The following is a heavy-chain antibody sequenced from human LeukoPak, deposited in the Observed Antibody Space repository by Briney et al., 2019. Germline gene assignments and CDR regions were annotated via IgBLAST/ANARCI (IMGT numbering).Heavy chain of an antibody. CDR1: GFPLCDTY. V-gene: IGHV3-53*01. D-gene: IGHD5-12*01. Sequence: PGGSLRLSCAASGFPLCDTYMSTVPQAPGKGLEWVSVIHSGGATYYADSVKGRFTISRDNYKNTLYLQMNTLRAEDTAVYFCARGRGYGAYDWNDYWGQGTLVTVSS. J-gene: IGHJ4*02. CDR3: ARGRGYGAYDWNDY. CDR2: IHSGGAT.